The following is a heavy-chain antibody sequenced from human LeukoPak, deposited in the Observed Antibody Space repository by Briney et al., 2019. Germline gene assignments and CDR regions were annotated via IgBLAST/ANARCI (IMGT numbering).Heavy chain of an antibody. Sequence: PSETLSLTCAVSGGSISSGGYSWSWIRQPPGKGLEWIGYIYHSGSTYYNPSLKSRVTISVDRSKNQFSLKLSSVTAADTAVYYCARVRRAVRGVITNWFDPWGQGTLVTVSP. CDR2: IYHSGST. CDR1: GGSISSGGYS. V-gene: IGHV4-30-2*01. J-gene: IGHJ5*02. CDR3: ARVRRAVRGVITNWFDP. D-gene: IGHD3-10*02.